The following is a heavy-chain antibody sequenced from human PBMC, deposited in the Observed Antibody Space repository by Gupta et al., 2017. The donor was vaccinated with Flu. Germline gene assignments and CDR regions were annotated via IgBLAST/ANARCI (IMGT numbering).Heavy chain of an antibody. D-gene: IGHD3-10*01. J-gene: IGHJ6*02. Sequence: QVQLVESGGGVVQPGRSLRLSCAASGFTFSSYGMHWVRQAPGKGLEWVAVIWYDGSNKYYADSVKGRFTISRDNSKNTLYLQMNSLRAEDTAVYYCARDVYGSGSYSDLEYYYYGMDVWGQGTTVTVSS. CDR3: ARDVYGSGSYSDLEYYYYGMDV. CDR1: GFTFSSYG. CDR2: IWYDGSNK. V-gene: IGHV3-33*01.